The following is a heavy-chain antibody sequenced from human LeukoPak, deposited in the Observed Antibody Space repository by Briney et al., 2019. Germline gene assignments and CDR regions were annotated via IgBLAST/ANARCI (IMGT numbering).Heavy chain of an antibody. CDR1: GGSISSGGYY. CDR3: ARGRAAAGLFDY. D-gene: IGHD6-13*01. J-gene: IGHJ4*02. CDR2: IYYSGST. Sequence: SETLSLTCTVSGGSISSGGYYWSWIRQHPGKGLEWIGYIYYSGSTYYNPSHKSRVTISVDTSKNQFSLKLSSVTAADTAVYYCARGRAAAGLFDYWGQGTLVTVSS. V-gene: IGHV4-31*03.